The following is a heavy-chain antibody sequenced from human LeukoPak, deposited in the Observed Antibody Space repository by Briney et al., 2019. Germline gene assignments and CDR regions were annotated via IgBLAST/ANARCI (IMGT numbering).Heavy chain of an antibody. CDR1: GFTFSSYS. CDR3: TTDASMGATHFDY. J-gene: IGHJ4*02. V-gene: IGHV3-15*01. D-gene: IGHD1-26*01. Sequence: GGSLRLSCAASGFTFSSYSMNWVRQAPGKGLEWVGRIKSKTYGGTTDYAAPLKGRFTISRDDSENTLYLEMNGLKTEDTAVYYCTTDASMGATHFDYWGQGTLVTVSS. CDR2: IKSKTYGGTT.